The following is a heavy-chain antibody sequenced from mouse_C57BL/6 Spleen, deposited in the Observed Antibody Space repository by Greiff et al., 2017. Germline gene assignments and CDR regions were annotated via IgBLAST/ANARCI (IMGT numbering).Heavy chain of an antibody. CDR2: IDPETGGT. J-gene: IGHJ1*03. V-gene: IGHV1-15*01. CDR3: TNNHYYGSTHWYFDV. CDR1: GYTFTDYE. D-gene: IGHD1-1*01. Sequence: QVQLQQSGAELVRPGASVTLSCKASGYTFTDYEMHWVKQTPVHGLEWIGAIDPETGGTAYNQKFKGKAILTADKSSSTAYMELRSLTSEDSAVYYCTNNHYYGSTHWYFDVWGTGTTVTVSS.